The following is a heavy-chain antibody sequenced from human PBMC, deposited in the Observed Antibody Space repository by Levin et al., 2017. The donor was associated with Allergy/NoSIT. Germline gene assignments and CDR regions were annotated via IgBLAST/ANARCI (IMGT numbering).Heavy chain of an antibody. J-gene: IGHJ6*03. V-gene: IGHV1-2*06. D-gene: IGHD3-3*01. CDR2: INPNSGGT. Sequence: GGSLRLSCKASGYTFTGYYMHWVRQAPGQGLEWMGRINPNSGGTNYAQKFQGRVTMTRDTSISTAYMELSRLRSDDTAVYYCARERYFWSGYLADYDYYMDGWGKGTTVTVSS. CDR3: ARERYFWSGYLADYDYYMDG. CDR1: GYTFTGYY.